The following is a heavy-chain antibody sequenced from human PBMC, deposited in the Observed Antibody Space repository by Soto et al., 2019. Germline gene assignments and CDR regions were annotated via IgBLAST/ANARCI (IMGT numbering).Heavy chain of an antibody. CDR3: ARVSFGVVIISSFYMDV. Sequence: PGGSLRLSCAASGFTFSDYYMSWIRQAPGKGLEWVSYISNSGSTIYYADYVKGQFTISRDNAKNSLYLQMNSLRAEDMAVYYCARVSFGVVIISSFYMDVWGKGTTVTVSS. D-gene: IGHD3-3*01. J-gene: IGHJ6*03. V-gene: IGHV3-11*01. CDR1: GFTFSDYY. CDR2: ISNSGSTI.